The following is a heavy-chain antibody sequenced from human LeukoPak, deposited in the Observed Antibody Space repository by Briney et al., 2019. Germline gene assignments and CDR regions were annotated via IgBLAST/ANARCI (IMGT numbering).Heavy chain of an antibody. CDR2: IYYSGST. CDR3: ARGAPSRVWFDP. Sequence: SQTLSLTCTVSGGSISSGDYYWSWIRQPPGTGLEWIGYIYYSGSTFYNPSLKSRVTISVDTSKNHFSLKLNSVTAADTAVYYCARGAPSRVWFDPWGQGTLVTVSS. V-gene: IGHV4-30-4*08. D-gene: IGHD4/OR15-4a*01. CDR1: GGSISSGDYY. J-gene: IGHJ5*02.